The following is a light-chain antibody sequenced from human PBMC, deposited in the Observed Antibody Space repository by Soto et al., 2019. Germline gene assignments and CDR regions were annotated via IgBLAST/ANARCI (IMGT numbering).Light chain of an antibody. CDR1: QSVSSSY. J-gene: IGKJ1*01. Sequence: EIVLTQSPGTLSLSTGERATLSCRASQSVSSSYLAWYQQKPGQAPRLLIYGASSRATGIPDRFSGSGSGTDFTLTISRLEPEDFAVYYCQQYGSSLQTFGQGTKV. CDR2: GAS. V-gene: IGKV3-20*01. CDR3: QQYGSSLQT.